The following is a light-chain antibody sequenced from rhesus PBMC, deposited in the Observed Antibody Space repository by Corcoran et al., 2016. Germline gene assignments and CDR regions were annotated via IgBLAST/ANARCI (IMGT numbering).Light chain of an antibody. CDR3: LQDIQLPFT. J-gene: IGKJ3*01. Sequence: DIVMTQTPLSLPVTPGEPASISCRSSQSLLHSNGYTYLFWYLQKPCQSPQLLIYLGSNRASGVPDSVSGSGAGTDFNLKISRVEAEDVGVYYCLQDIQLPFTFGPGTKLDIK. CDR2: LGS. CDR1: QSLLHSNGYTY. V-gene: IGKV2-78*01.